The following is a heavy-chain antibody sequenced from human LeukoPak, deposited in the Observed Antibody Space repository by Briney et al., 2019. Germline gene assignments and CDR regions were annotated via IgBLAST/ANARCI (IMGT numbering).Heavy chain of an antibody. D-gene: IGHD3-22*01. CDR2: ISSSSSTI. V-gene: IGHV3-48*04. CDR3: AREAAYYDSSGYYLAPLDY. CDR1: GFTFSSYS. Sequence: GGSLRLSCAASGFTFSSYSMNWVRQAPGKGLEWVSYISSSSSTIYYADSVKGRFTISRDNAKNSLYLQMNSLRAGDTAVYYCAREAAYYDSSGYYLAPLDYWGQGTLVTVSS. J-gene: IGHJ4*02.